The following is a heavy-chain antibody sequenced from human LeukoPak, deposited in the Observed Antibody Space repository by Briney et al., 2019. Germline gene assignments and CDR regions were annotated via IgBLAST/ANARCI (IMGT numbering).Heavy chain of an antibody. V-gene: IGHV3-23*01. Sequence: QTGGSLRLSCAASGFTFGSYAMSWVRQAPGKGLEWVSTIGGGSETTYYADSAKGRFTNSRDNSKNTVYLQMNSLRAEDTAVYYCAKVLSGSQDYWGQGTLVTVFS. CDR2: IGGGSETT. J-gene: IGHJ4*02. CDR1: GFTFGSYA. CDR3: AKVLSGSQDY. D-gene: IGHD1-26*01.